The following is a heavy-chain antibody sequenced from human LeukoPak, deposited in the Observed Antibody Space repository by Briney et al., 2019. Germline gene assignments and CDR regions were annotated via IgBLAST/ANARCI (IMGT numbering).Heavy chain of an antibody. CDR1: GFTFSSYW. CDR2: ISYDGSHD. CDR3: AKNRLQWLLRTEFDY. D-gene: IGHD6-19*01. Sequence: GGSLRLSCAASGFTFSSYWMSWVRQAPGKGLEWVAVISYDGSHDYFAESVNGRFTISRDNSKDALYLQMNSLRPEDTAVYYCAKNRLQWLLRTEFDYWGQGTVVTVSP. J-gene: IGHJ4*02. V-gene: IGHV3-30*18.